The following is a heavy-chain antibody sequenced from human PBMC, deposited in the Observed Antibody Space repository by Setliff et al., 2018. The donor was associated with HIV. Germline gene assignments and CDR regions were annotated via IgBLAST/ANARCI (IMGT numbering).Heavy chain of an antibody. Sequence: SVKVSCKASGGTFSRYGISWVRQAPGQGLEWMGGIIPIFGTLNYAQKFQGRVTITTDESTSTAYMELSSVTAADTAVYYCARGPGGYSYDSPYNWFDPWGQGTLVTVPQ. V-gene: IGHV1-69*05. J-gene: IGHJ5*02. D-gene: IGHD5-18*01. CDR3: ARGPGGYSYDSPYNWFDP. CDR1: GGTFSRYG. CDR2: IIPIFGTL.